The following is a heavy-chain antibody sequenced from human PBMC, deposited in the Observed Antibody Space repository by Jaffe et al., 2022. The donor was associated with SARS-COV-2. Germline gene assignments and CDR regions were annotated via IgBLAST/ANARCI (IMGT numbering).Heavy chain of an antibody. Sequence: EVQLVESGGGLVQPGGSLRLSCAASGFTFSSYSMNWVRQAPGKGLEWVSYISSSSSTIYYADSVKGRFTISRDNAKNSLYLQMNSLRDEDTAVYYCASLVAAARNDAFDIWGQGTMVTVSS. V-gene: IGHV3-48*02. J-gene: IGHJ3*02. CDR2: ISSSSSTI. D-gene: IGHD6-13*01. CDR1: GFTFSSYS. CDR3: ASLVAAARNDAFDI.